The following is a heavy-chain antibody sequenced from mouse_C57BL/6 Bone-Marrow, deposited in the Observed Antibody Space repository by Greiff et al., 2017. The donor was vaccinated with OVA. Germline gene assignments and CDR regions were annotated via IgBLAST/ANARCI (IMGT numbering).Heavy chain of an antibody. CDR3: ARHPFYYGSSYWYFDV. D-gene: IGHD1-1*01. Sequence: DVQLVGSGGDLVKPGGSLKLSCAASGFTFSSYGMSWVRPTPDKRLEWVATLSSGGSYTYYPDSVKGLFTISRDNAKNTLYLQMSSLKSEDTAMYYCARHPFYYGSSYWYFDVWGTGTTVTVSS. CDR1: GFTFSSYG. J-gene: IGHJ1*03. V-gene: IGHV5-6*01. CDR2: LSSGGSYT.